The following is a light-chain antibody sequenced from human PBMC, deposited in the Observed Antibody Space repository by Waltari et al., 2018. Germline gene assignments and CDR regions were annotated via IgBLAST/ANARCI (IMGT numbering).Light chain of an antibody. J-gene: IGKJ2*01. V-gene: IGKV4-1*01. CDR1: QSLSYSSNNKNY. CDR2: WAS. Sequence: EIVMTQSPDSLAVSLGERATIHCKYRQSLSYSSNNKNYLAWYQQKPGQSPRLLIYWASTRESGVPDRISGSGSGTDFTLSISSLQAEDLAVYYCQQYYATPHTFGPGTKLEIK. CDR3: QQYYATPHT.